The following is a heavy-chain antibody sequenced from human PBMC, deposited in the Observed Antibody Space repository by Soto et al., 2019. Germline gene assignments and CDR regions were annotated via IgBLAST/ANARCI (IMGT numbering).Heavy chain of an antibody. D-gene: IGHD3-22*01. V-gene: IGHV4-30-4*01. Sequence: SETLSLTCTVSGGSISSGDYYWSWIRQPPGKGLEWIGCIYYSGSTYYNPSLKSRVTISVDTSKNQFSLKLSSVTAADTAVYYCARGPTYYDSSGYVDPWGQGTLVTVSS. CDR1: GGSISSGDYY. J-gene: IGHJ5*02. CDR2: IYYSGST. CDR3: ARGPTYYDSSGYVDP.